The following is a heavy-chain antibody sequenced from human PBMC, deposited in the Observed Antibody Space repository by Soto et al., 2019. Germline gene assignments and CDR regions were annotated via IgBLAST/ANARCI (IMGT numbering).Heavy chain of an antibody. D-gene: IGHD3-22*01. CDR1: GFTFSSYA. CDR2: ISGSGGST. CDR3: AKDGPGYYDSSGYYYRGSVAKDFDY. Sequence: GGSLRLSCAASGFTFSSYAMSWVRQAPGKGLEWVSAISGSGGSTYYADSVKGRFTISRDNSKNTLYLQMNSLRAEDTAVYYCAKDGPGYYDSSGYYYRGSVAKDFDYWGQGTLVTVSS. V-gene: IGHV3-23*01. J-gene: IGHJ4*02.